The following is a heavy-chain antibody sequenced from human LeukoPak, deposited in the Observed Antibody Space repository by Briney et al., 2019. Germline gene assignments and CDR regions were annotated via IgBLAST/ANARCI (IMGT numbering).Heavy chain of an antibody. J-gene: IGHJ5*02. CDR3: ARAVPYCSSTSCYPSWFDP. V-gene: IGHV4-34*01. CDR1: GGSFSGYY. CDR2: INHSGST. D-gene: IGHD2-2*01. Sequence: PSETLSLTCAVYGGSFSGYYWSWIRQPPGKGLEWIGEINHSGSTNYNPSLKSRVTISVDTSKNQFSLKLSSVTAADTAVYYCARAVPYCSSTSCYPSWFDPWGQGTLVTVSS.